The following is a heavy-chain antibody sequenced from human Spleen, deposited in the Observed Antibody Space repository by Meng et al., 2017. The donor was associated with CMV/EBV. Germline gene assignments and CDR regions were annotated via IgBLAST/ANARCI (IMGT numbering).Heavy chain of an antibody. J-gene: IGHJ4*02. CDR1: GFSVSSNY. D-gene: IGHD1-26*01. V-gene: IGHV3-53*01. CDR3: GKDGGLWESPHYLDY. CDR2: VTSGNRT. Sequence: GESLKISCAASGFSVSSNYMSWVRQAPGEGLEWVSVVTSGNRTYYADSVKGRFIISRDNSKKALYLQVNSLIAEDTAVYYCGKDGGLWESPHYLDYWGQGTLVTVSS.